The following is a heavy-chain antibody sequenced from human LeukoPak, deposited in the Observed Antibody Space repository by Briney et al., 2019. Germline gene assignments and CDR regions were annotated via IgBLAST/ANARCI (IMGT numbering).Heavy chain of an antibody. CDR3: AKGLTMVRGIRD. J-gene: IGHJ4*02. Sequence: GRSLRLSYAASAFTFSIYAMSWVRHAPGDGREWVSAISGSGGTTYYAHSVKGRFTISRDNSTNTRYLKMNSLRAEDTAVYCCAKGLTMVRGIRDWGQGTLVTVSS. CDR2: ISGSGGTT. V-gene: IGHV3-23*01. CDR1: AFTFSIYA. D-gene: IGHD3-10*01.